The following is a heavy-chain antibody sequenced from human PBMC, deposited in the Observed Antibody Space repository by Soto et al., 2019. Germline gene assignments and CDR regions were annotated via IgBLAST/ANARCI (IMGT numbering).Heavy chain of an antibody. CDR3: ARGRRFYYYAMDV. Sequence: PGGSLRLSCAASGFTFSDHYMNWIRQSPGKGLEWVSYITNSGTTMYYADSVKGRFTISRDNAKNSLYLHMNNLRAEDTALYYCARGRRFYYYAMDVWGQGTTVTVS. V-gene: IGHV3-11*01. J-gene: IGHJ6*02. CDR1: GFTFSDHY. CDR2: ITNSGTTM.